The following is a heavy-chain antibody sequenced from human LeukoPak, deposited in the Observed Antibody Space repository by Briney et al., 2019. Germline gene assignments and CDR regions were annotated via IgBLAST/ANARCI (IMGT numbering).Heavy chain of an antibody. CDR3: ARYEGTPST. J-gene: IGHJ5*02. D-gene: IGHD1-14*01. Sequence: GGSLRLSCVAYGFTLSDYYMSWVRQAPGKGLEWLSDISGTGTTTHSADSVKGRFTISRDNAKNSLYLQMNSLRAEDTAVYYCARYEGTPSTWGQGTLVTVSS. V-gene: IGHV3-11*04. CDR1: GFTLSDYY. CDR2: ISGTGTTT.